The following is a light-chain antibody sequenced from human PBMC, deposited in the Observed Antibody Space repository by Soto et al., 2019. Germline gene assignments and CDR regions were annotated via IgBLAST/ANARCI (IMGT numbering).Light chain of an antibody. J-gene: IGKJ2*01. CDR1: QSILSW. V-gene: IGKV1-5*03. Sequence: DIQMTQSPSTLSASVGDGVTITCRASQSILSWLAWYQQKPGKAPKLLIYKASNLQAGVPSRVSGSGSGTEFTLTISSLQPDDFATYYCQQYSTYPYTFGQGTKLELK. CDR3: QQYSTYPYT. CDR2: KAS.